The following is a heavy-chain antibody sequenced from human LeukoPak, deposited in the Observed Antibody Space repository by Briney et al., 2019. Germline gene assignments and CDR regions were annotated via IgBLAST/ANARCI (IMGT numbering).Heavy chain of an antibody. V-gene: IGHV1-69*13. CDR3: AGEGVVVAATYAFDI. D-gene: IGHD2-15*01. Sequence: SVTVSCTASGGTFSSYAISWVRQAPGQGLEWMGGIIPIFGTANYAQKFQGRVTITADESTSTAYMELSSLRSEDMAVYYCAGEGVVVAATYAFDIWGQGTMVTVSS. CDR2: IIPIFGTA. CDR1: GGTFSSYA. J-gene: IGHJ3*02.